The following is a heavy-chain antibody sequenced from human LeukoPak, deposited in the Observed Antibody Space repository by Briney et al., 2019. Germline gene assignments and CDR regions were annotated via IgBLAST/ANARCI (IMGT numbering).Heavy chain of an antibody. CDR2: IYTSGST. J-gene: IGHJ4*02. CDR1: GGSISSYY. CDR3: ARDSHYYDSSGYYFDY. Sequence: SETLSLTCTVSGGSISSYYWSWIRQPAGKGLEWIGRIYTSGSTNYNPSLKSRVTMSVETSKNQFSLKLSSVTAADTAVYYCARDSHYYDSSGYYFDYWGQGTLVTVSS. V-gene: IGHV4-4*07. D-gene: IGHD3-22*01.